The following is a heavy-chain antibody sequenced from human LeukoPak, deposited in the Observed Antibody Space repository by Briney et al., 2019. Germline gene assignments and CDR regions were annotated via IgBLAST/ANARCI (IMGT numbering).Heavy chain of an antibody. CDR2: MNPNSGNT. CDR1: GYTFTSYD. Sequence: ASVKVSCKASGYTFTSYDINWARQATGQGLEWMGWMNPNSGNTGYAQKFQGRVTITRNTSISTAYMELSSLRSEDTAVYYCAREATTIFGVVKGFDPWGQGTLVTVSS. CDR3: AREATTIFGVVKGFDP. J-gene: IGHJ5*02. V-gene: IGHV1-8*03. D-gene: IGHD3-3*01.